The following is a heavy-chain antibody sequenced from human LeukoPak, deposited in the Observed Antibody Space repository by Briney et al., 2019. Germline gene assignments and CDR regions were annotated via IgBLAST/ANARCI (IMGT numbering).Heavy chain of an antibody. Sequence: GGSLRLSCAASGFTFSSYEMNWVRQAPGKGLEWVSYISSSGSTIYYAASVKGRFTTSRDNAKNSLYLQMNSLRAEDTAVYYCARIPSGWHFDYWGQGTLVTVSS. CDR1: GFTFSSYE. J-gene: IGHJ4*02. CDR2: ISSSGSTI. D-gene: IGHD6-19*01. V-gene: IGHV3-48*03. CDR3: ARIPSGWHFDY.